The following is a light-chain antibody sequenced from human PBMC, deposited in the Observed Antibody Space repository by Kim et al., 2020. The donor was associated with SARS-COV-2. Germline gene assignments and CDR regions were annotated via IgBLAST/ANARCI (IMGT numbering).Light chain of an antibody. CDR1: TENVARGNN. CDR3: LLSSGAVRV. V-gene: IGLV7-46*01. CDR2: DTN. J-gene: IGLJ3*02. Sequence: GGTLTLTCESRTENVARGNNPCWFQQRPGQAPRALFYDTNRKRTRTPARFSGSLLGGKAALTLSGGQPDDEAGYYCLLSSGAVRVFGGGTQLTVL.